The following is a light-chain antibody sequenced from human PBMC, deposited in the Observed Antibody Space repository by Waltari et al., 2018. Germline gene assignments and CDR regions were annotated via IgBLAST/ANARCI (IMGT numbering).Light chain of an antibody. CDR1: SSHIGTNT. CDR2: ANY. Sequence: QSVLTQPPSASGTPGQRVTISCSGSSSHIGTNTVTWYQLLPGTAPKTVIFANYHRPSGVPDRFSASKSGTSASLVISGLQSEDEADYFCATWDDSLSGRVFGGGTKVTVL. V-gene: IGLV1-44*01. J-gene: IGLJ3*02. CDR3: ATWDDSLSGRV.